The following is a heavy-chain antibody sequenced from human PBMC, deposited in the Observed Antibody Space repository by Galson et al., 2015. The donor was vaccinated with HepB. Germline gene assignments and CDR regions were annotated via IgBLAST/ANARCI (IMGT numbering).Heavy chain of an antibody. D-gene: IGHD6-19*01. J-gene: IGHJ4*02. V-gene: IGHV3-9*01. CDR3: AKVLGGGRQWLAGMDY. Sequence: SLRLSCAASGFTFDDYAMHWVRQAPGKGLEWVSGISWNSGGIGYADSVKGRFTISRDNAKNSLYLQMNSLRAEDTALYYCAKVLGGGRQWLAGMDYWGQGTLVTVSS. CDR2: ISWNSGGI. CDR1: GFTFDDYA.